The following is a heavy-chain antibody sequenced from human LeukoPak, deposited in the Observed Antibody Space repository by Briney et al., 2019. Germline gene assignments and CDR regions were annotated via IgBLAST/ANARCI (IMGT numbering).Heavy chain of an antibody. CDR1: GFTVSSNY. CDR2: IYSGGST. CDR3: ARDPGNYGLDY. J-gene: IGHJ4*02. V-gene: IGHV3-66*01. D-gene: IGHD4-17*01. Sequence: GGSLILSCAASGFTVSSNYMSWVRQAPGKGLEWVSVIYSGGSTYYADSRNGRVSISRDNSNNTMYLQMNRLRAEDTAVYCCARDPGNYGLDYWGQGTLVTVSS.